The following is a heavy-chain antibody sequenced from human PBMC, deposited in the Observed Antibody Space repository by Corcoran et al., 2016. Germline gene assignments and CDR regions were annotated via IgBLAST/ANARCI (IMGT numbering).Heavy chain of an antibody. CDR1: GGSISSSSYY. D-gene: IGHD3-16*01. CDR2: IYYTEST. J-gene: IGHJ3*02. CDR3: ADGQSIWGAFDI. Sequence: QLQLQESGPGLVKPSEXLSLTCTVSGGSISSSSYYWGXIRQPPGKGLEWSGTIYYTESTYDNPSLKSRVTISVDTSKNQFALKLSVVTAAATAVYYCADGQSIWGAFDIWGQGTRVTVSS. V-gene: IGHV4-39*07.